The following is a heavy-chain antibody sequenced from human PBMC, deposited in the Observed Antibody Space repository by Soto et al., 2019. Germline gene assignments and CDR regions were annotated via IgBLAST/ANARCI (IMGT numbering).Heavy chain of an antibody. CDR3: ARLTVAATRGNDSYYYAMDV. V-gene: IGHV5-10-1*01. CDR2: IDPSDSYT. CDR1: GHSFPSYW. Sequence: LGESLKISCKCSGHSFPSYWVSWVRQMPGKGLEWMGRIDPSDSYTDYSPSFRGHVTISADKSISTAYLQWSSLKASDTAIYYCARLTVAATRGNDSYYYAMDVWGQGTTVTVCS. J-gene: IGHJ6*02. D-gene: IGHD2-15*01.